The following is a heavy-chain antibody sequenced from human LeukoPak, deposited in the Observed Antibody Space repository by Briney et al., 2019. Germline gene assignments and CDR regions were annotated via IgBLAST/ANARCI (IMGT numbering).Heavy chain of an antibody. CDR2: IKQDGSEK. CDR1: GFTFSSYW. Sequence: GGSLRHSCAASGFTFSSYWMSWVRQAPGKGLEWVANIKQDGSEKYYVDSVKGRFTISRDNAKNSLYLQMNSLRAEDTAVYYCARNGYCSGGSCYSGYYYGMDVWGQGTTVTVSS. V-gene: IGHV3-7*01. CDR3: ARNGYCSGGSCYSGYYYGMDV. J-gene: IGHJ6*02. D-gene: IGHD2-15*01.